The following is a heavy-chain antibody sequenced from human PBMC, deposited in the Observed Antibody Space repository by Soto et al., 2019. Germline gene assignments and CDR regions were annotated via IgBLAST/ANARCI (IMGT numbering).Heavy chain of an antibody. CDR2: ISSMSHYI. D-gene: IGHD3-22*01. Sequence: GGSLRLSCAASGFTFRTYSMNWGRQAPGKGPGWVSSISSMSHYIYYAHSVKGRFTIYRHNAKNSLYLQMNTLRAEDTAVYNCGRERFYEASEAFDFWGQGTMVTVSS. CDR3: GRERFYEASEAFDF. CDR1: GFTFRTYS. J-gene: IGHJ3*01. V-gene: IGHV3-21*01.